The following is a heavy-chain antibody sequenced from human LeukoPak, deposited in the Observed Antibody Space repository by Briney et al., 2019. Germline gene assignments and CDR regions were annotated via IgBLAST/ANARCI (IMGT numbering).Heavy chain of an antibody. D-gene: IGHD1-26*01. CDR3: AKDGVGATWFGH. CDR2: IYSSGAT. CDR1: GFSANNNY. V-gene: IGHV3-66*03. J-gene: IGHJ5*02. Sequence: GGSLRLSCAASGFSANNNYLSWVRQAPGKGLEWVSSIYSSGATYYAESVKGRFSISRDSSKNTFDLQMNTLRTEDTAVYYCAKDGVGATWFGHWGQGALVTVSS.